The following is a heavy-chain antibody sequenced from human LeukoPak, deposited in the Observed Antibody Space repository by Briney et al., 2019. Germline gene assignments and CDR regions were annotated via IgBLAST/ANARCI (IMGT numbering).Heavy chain of an antibody. D-gene: IGHD3-22*01. V-gene: IGHV4-39*07. Sequence: PSETLSLTCTVSGGSISSSSYYWGWIRQPPGKGLEWIGSIYYSGSTYYNSSLKSRVTISVDTSKNQFSLKLSSVTAADTAVYYCATDSWSRDAFDIWGQGTMVTVSS. J-gene: IGHJ3*02. CDR2: IYYSGST. CDR1: GGSISSSSYY. CDR3: ATDSWSRDAFDI.